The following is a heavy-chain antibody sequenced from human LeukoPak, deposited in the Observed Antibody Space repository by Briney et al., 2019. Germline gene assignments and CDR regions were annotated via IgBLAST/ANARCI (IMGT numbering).Heavy chain of an antibody. Sequence: PSETLSLTCAVSGYSISSANWWGWIRQSPGRGLEWIGYIYNTGSTHYNPSLTSRVTMSVDKSKNQFSLKPTSVTAVDTGVYYCAKKGNGISYFDSWGQGTLVTVSS. J-gene: IGHJ4*02. CDR2: IYNTGST. CDR1: GYSISSANW. CDR3: AKKGNGISYFDS. D-gene: IGHD1-1*01. V-gene: IGHV4-28*01.